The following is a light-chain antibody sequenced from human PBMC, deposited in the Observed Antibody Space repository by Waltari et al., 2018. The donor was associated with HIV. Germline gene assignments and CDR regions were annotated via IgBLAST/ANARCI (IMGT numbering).Light chain of an antibody. CDR1: TFHSGKNY. V-gene: IGLV1-51*01. J-gene: IGLJ3*02. Sequence: QSVLTQPPSVSAAPGQTVTIPCSGGTFHSGKNYVPWYQQGPGTAPTLLIYDTYPRPSGIPDRFSGSKSATSATLVIDGLRTGDEADYYCAAWDSSLSVAVFGGGTQVTVL. CDR2: DTY. CDR3: AAWDSSLSVAV.